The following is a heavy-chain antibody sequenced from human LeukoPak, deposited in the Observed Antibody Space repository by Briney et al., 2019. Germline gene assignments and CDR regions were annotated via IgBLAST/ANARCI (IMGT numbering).Heavy chain of an antibody. V-gene: IGHV3-23*01. D-gene: IGHD3-22*01. Sequence: GGSLTLSCAASGFTFSSYAMSWVRQAPWKGLEWVSGISGSGGSTYYADSVKGRFTISRDNSKNTLYLQMNSLRAEDTAVYYCAKGSGYYPEGSDYWGQGTLVTVSS. CDR2: ISGSGGST. CDR1: GFTFSSYA. J-gene: IGHJ4*02. CDR3: AKGSGYYPEGSDY.